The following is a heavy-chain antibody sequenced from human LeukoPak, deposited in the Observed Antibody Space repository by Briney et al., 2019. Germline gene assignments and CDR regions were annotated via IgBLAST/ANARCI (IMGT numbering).Heavy chain of an antibody. V-gene: IGHV5-51*01. D-gene: IGHD6-13*01. J-gene: IGHJ5*02. CDR2: IYPGDSDT. CDR1: GYSVTSYW. Sequence: HGESLKISCKGSGYSVTSYWIGWVRQMPGKGLEWMGIIYPGDSDTRYSPSFQGQVTISADKSISTAYLQWSSLKASDTAMYYCARSSSWYSMVGNWFDPWGQGTLVTVSS. CDR3: ARSSSWYSMVGNWFDP.